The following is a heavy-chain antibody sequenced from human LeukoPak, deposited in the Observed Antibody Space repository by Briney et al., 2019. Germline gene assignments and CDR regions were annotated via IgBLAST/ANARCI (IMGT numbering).Heavy chain of an antibody. Sequence: SSETLSLTCTVSGGSISSYYWSWIRQPAGKGLEWIGRIYTSGSTNYNPSLKSRVTISVDTSKNQFSLKLSSVTAADTAVYYCARIPLWFGREYYYYYMDVWGKGTTVTVSS. CDR2: IYTSGST. CDR1: GGSISSYY. J-gene: IGHJ6*03. CDR3: ARIPLWFGREYYYYYMDV. V-gene: IGHV4-4*07. D-gene: IGHD3-10*01.